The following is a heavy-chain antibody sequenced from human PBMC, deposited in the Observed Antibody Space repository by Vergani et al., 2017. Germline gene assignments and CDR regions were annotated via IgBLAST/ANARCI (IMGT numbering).Heavy chain of an antibody. Sequence: CAASGFTFSSYAMSWDRQAPGKGLEWVSAISGSGGSTYYADSVKGRFTISRDNSKNTLYLQMNSLRAEDTAVYYCAKDWGSTQWPGRYYFDYWGQGTLVTVSS. D-gene: IGHD3-16*01. J-gene: IGHJ4*02. CDR2: ISGSGGST. V-gene: IGHV3-23*01. CDR3: AKDWGSTQWPGRYYFDY. CDR1: GFTFSSYA.